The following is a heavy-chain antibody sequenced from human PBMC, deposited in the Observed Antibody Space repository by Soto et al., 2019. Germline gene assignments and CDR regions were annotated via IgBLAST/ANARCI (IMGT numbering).Heavy chain of an antibody. V-gene: IGHV4-59*01. J-gene: IGHJ6*02. Sequence: QVQLQESGPGLVKPSETLSLTCTISGGSIRDYYWNWIRQPPGKGLEWVGSVYFRGSSSYNPSLKSRITISLDTSKKQFSLKLTSVTAADTAAYYCAREERVRDFVGYGMDVWGQGTTVTVSS. D-gene: IGHD3-9*01. CDR2: VYFRGSS. CDR1: GGSIRDYY. CDR3: AREERVRDFVGYGMDV.